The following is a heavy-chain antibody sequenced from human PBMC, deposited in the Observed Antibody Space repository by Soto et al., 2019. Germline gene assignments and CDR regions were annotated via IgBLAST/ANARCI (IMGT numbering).Heavy chain of an antibody. CDR2: ISGSGGST. CDR1: GFTVSEIY. D-gene: IGHD2-2*01. Sequence: GGSLRLSCVASGFTVSEIYMNGVRQAPGKGLEWVSAISGSGGSTYYADSVKGRFTISRDNSKNTLYLQMNSLRAEDTAVYYCAKFTTLADFDYWGQGTLVTVS. CDR3: AKFTTLADFDY. V-gene: IGHV3-23*01. J-gene: IGHJ4*02.